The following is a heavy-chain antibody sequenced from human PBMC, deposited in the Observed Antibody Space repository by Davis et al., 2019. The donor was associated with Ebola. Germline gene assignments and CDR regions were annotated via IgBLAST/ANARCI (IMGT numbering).Heavy chain of an antibody. D-gene: IGHD3-16*01. CDR1: GFTFSVYY. V-gene: IGHV3-11*06. CDR3: AKPYLYGVDY. Sequence: GESLKISCAASGFTFSVYYMSWIRQAPGKGPEWVSSISSSASYKNYADSVKGRFTISRDDAKKSLYLQMDSLRAEDTAVYYCAKPYLYGVDYWGQGTLVTVSS. J-gene: IGHJ4*02. CDR2: ISSSASYK.